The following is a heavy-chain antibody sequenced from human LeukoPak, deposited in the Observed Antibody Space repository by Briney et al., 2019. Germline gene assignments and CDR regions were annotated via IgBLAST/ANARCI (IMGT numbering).Heavy chain of an antibody. CDR1: GYTFTSYG. J-gene: IGHJ6*03. Sequence: GASVTVTCKATGYTFTSYGFRWVRQAPGQGLEWMGWISAYNGSTNYAQKLQGRVTMTTDTATSTAYMELWSLRADDTAVYYCARVIVGGWDYHYYMDVWGKGTTVTVSS. CDR3: ARVIVGGWDYHYYMDV. CDR2: ISAYNGST. V-gene: IGHV1-18*01. D-gene: IGHD6-19*01.